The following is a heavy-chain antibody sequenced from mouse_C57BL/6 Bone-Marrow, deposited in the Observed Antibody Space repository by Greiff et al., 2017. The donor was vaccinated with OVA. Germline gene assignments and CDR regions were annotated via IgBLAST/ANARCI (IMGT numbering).Heavy chain of an antibody. V-gene: IGHV1-4*01. CDR2: INPSSGYT. CDR3: ARNKDY. Sequence: QVQLQQSGAELARPGASVKMSCKASGYTFTSYTMHWVNQRPGQGLEWIGYINPSSGYTKYNQKFKDQATLTADKSSSTAYMQLSSLTSEDSAVYYCARNKDYWGQGTTLTVSS. CDR1: GYTFTSYT. J-gene: IGHJ2*01.